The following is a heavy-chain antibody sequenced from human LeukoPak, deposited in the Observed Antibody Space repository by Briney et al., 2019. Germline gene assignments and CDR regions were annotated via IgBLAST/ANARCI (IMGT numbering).Heavy chain of an antibody. J-gene: IGHJ4*02. Sequence: GGSLRLSCAASGFTFRSYAMSWVRPAPGKGLEWVSSISAGTGSTYYADFVKGRFTISGDNSKNTLYLQMNSLRAEDTAVYYCAKANNDYVWGNYRSFDSWGQGTLVTVSS. CDR2: ISAGTGST. D-gene: IGHD3-16*02. CDR3: AKANNDYVWGNYRSFDS. V-gene: IGHV3-23*01. CDR1: GFTFRSYA.